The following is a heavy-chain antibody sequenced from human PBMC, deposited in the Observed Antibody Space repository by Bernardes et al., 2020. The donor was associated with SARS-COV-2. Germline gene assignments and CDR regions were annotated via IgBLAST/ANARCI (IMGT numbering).Heavy chain of an antibody. J-gene: IGHJ5*02. D-gene: IGHD2-21*02. CDR1: GYTFSAYY. V-gene: IGHV1-2*02. CDR3: TRGPSGDWDTWFDP. CDR2: INPNNGGT. Sequence: ASVKVSCKASGYTFSAYYIYWVRQAPGQGLEWVGWINPNNGGTNSAQKFQGRVTMTRDTSISTAYMEMNGLNSDDTAVYYCTRGPSGDWDTWFDPWGQGTLVTVSS.